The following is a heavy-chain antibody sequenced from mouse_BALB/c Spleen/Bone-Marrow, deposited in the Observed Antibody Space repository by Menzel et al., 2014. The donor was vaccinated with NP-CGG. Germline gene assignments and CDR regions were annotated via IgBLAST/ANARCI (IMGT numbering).Heavy chain of an antibody. Sequence: QVQLQQSGAELVRPGASVKPSCKTSGYTFXSYWINWVKQRPGQGLEWIGNIYPSDNYTNYNQKFKDKATLTVDISSTTAYMQLSSPTSEDSAVYYCTRTYEYFDYWGQGTTLTVSS. CDR1: GYTFXSYW. D-gene: IGHD2-3*01. CDR2: IYPSDNYT. CDR3: TRTYEYFDY. V-gene: IGHV1-69*02. J-gene: IGHJ2*01.